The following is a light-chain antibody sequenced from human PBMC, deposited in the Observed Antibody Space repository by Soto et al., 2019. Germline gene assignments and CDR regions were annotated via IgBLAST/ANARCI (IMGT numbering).Light chain of an antibody. CDR3: QQFSV. V-gene: IGKV3-20*01. CDR2: GAS. Sequence: EIVLTQSPGTLSLSPGERATLSCRASQSVSSSYLAWYQQKPGPAPRLLLYGASSRATGIPDRFSGSGSGTDFTLTISRLEPEDFAVYYCQQFSVFGVGTKVEIK. J-gene: IGKJ4*01. CDR1: QSVSSSY.